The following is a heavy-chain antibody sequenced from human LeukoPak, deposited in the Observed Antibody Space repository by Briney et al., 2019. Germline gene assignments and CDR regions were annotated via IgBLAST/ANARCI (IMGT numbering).Heavy chain of an antibody. V-gene: IGHV3-30-3*01. CDR1: GFTFSSYA. J-gene: IGHJ4*02. Sequence: GGSLRLSCAASGFTFSSYAMHWVRQAPGKGLEWVAVISYDGSNKYYADSVKGRFTISRDNSKNTLYLQMNSLRAEDTAVYYCARDPLPTDYWGQGTLVTVSS. CDR2: ISYDGSNK. CDR3: ARDPLPTDY.